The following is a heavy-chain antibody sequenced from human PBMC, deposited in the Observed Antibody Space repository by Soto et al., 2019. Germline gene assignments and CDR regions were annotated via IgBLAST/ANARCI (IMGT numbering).Heavy chain of an antibody. Sequence: QVQIQESGPGMVKPSETLSLMCSVTGVSISSYYWSWIRQPAGKGLEWIGRIYTSGSTNYNPSLKSRVTMSVHTSNNQVFLKLKSLTAADTAVYYCARDSELIGRSYWYFDLWGRGTLVTVSS. CDR3: ARDSELIGRSYWYFDL. CDR2: IYTSGST. D-gene: IGHD1-26*01. V-gene: IGHV4-4*07. J-gene: IGHJ2*01. CDR1: GVSISSYY.